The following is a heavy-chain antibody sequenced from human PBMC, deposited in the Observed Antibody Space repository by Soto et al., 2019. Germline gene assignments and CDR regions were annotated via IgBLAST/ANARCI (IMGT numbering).Heavy chain of an antibody. CDR3: ARGPKLADFGDRGYYGMDV. D-gene: IGHD4-17*01. CDR2: INPSGGGT. Sequence: QVHLVQSGAEVKKPGASVTFPCKASGYTFSNYYMHWVRQAPGQGLEWVGIINPSGGGTTYAQNFPGRVTMTRDTSPSTIYMELNSLRSEDTAVYYCARGPKLADFGDRGYYGMDVWGHGTTVTVS. J-gene: IGHJ6*02. CDR1: GYTFSNYY. V-gene: IGHV1-46*01.